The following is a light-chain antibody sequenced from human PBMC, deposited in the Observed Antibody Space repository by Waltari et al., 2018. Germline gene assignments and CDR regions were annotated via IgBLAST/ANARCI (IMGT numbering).Light chain of an antibody. J-gene: IGKJ3*01. Sequence: EIVMTQSPATLSVSPGDRATLSCRASQTISSNLAWYQQRPFQAPRLLIYGASKRATGSPARFSRTGSGTEFTLTISSLQSEDFAVYYCQQYNNWPPLFTFGPGTKVDMK. CDR3: QQYNNWPPLFT. V-gene: IGKV3-15*01. CDR1: QTISSN. CDR2: GAS.